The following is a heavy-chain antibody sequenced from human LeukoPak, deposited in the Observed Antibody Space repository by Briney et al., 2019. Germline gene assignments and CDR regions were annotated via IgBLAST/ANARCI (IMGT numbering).Heavy chain of an antibody. V-gene: IGHV3-21*01. J-gene: IGHJ6*04. CDR2: ISSSSSYI. CDR1: GFTFSSYS. Sequence: PGGSLRLSCAASGFTFSSYSMNWVRQAPGKGLEWVSSISSSSSYIYYADSVKGRFTISRGNAKNSLYLQMNSLRAEDTAVYYCARDSGREVLLWFGELTHYYYGMDVWGKGTTVTVSS. D-gene: IGHD3-10*01. CDR3: ARDSGREVLLWFGELTHYYYGMDV.